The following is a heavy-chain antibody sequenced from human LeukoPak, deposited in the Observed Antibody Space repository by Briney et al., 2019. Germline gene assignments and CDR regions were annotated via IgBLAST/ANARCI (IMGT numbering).Heavy chain of an antibody. V-gene: IGHV3-21*01. CDR1: GFTFSSYS. J-gene: IGHJ3*02. CDR2: ISSSSSYI. D-gene: IGHD2-15*01. CDR3: ASYSAYGSDAFDI. Sequence: GGSLRLSCAASGFTFSSYSMNWVRQAPGKGLEWVSSISSSSSYIHYADSVKGRFTISRDNAKNSLYLQMNSLRAEDTAVYYCASYSAYGSDAFDIWGQGTMVTVSS.